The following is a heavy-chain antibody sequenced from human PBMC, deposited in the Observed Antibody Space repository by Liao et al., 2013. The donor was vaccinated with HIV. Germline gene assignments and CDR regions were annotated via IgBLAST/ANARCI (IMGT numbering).Heavy chain of an antibody. V-gene: IGHV4-4*07. D-gene: IGHD4-17*01. CDR2: IYSGGST. Sequence: QVQLQESGPGLVKPSETLSLTCTVSGGSISSHYWSWIRQPAGKGLEWIGRIYSGGSTNHNPSLKSRVTMSLETSKNQFSLKLSSVTAADTAVYYCARDWGDYSWFDPWGQGTLVTVS. J-gene: IGHJ5*02. CDR1: GGSISSHY. CDR3: ARDWGDYSWFDP.